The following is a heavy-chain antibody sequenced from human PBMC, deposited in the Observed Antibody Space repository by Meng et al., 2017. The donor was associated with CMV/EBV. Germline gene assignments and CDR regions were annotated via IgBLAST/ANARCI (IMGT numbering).Heavy chain of an antibody. CDR1: GFTFSSYS. CDR2: ISSSSSYI. V-gene: IGHV3-21*01. D-gene: IGHD1-14*01. CDR3: ARAEGGDYFDY. Sequence: GGSLRLSCAASGFTFSSYSMNWVRQAPGKGLEWVSSISSSSSYIYYADSVKGRFTISRDNAKNSLYLQMNSLRADDTAVYYCARAEGGDYFDYWGQGTLVTVSS. J-gene: IGHJ4*02.